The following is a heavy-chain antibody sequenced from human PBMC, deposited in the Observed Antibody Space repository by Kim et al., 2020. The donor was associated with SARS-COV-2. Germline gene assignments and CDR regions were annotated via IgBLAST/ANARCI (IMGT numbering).Heavy chain of an antibody. CDR2: IWYDGSNK. J-gene: IGHJ4*02. CDR3: ARVKIAAAPFDY. CDR1: GFTFSSYG. V-gene: IGHV3-33*01. D-gene: IGHD6-13*01. Sequence: GGSLRLSCAASGFTFSSYGMHWVRQAPGKGLEWVAVIWYDGSNKYYADSVKGRFTISRDNSKNTLYLQMNSLRAEDTAVYYCARVKIAAAPFDYWGQGTLVTVSS.